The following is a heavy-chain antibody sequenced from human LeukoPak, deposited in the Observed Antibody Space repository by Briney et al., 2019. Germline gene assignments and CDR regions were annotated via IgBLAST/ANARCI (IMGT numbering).Heavy chain of an antibody. CDR1: GGTFSSYA. CDR2: IIPIFGTA. CDR3: ARGERGDGYNYDGVFDY. Sequence: SVKVSCKASGGTFSSYAISWVRQAPGQGLEWMGRIIPIFGTANYAQKFQGRVTITTDESTSTAYMELSSLRSEDTAVYHCARGERGDGYNYDGVFDYWGQGTLVTVSS. J-gene: IGHJ4*02. V-gene: IGHV1-69*05. D-gene: IGHD5-24*01.